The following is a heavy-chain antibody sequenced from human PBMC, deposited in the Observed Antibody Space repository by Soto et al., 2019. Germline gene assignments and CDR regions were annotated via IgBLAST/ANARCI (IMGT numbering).Heavy chain of an antibody. D-gene: IGHD2-15*01. CDR2: VSGSGGST. Sequence: GGSLRLSCAASGFTFSSYAMSWVRQAPGKGLEWVSAVSGSGGSTYYADSVKGRFTISRDNSKNTLYLQMNSLTAEDTAIYYCVRGGGGGLFDPWGQGTMVTAPQ. V-gene: IGHV3-23*01. CDR1: GFTFSSYA. CDR3: VRGGGGGLFDP. J-gene: IGHJ5*02.